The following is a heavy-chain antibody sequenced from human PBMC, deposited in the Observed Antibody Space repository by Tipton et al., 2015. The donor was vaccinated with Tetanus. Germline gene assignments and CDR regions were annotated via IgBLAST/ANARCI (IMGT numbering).Heavy chain of an antibody. Sequence: TLSLTCTVSGGSISSGGYYWSWIRQHPGKGLEWIGYIYYSGSTYYNPSLKSRVTISVDTSKNQFSLKLSSVTAADTAVYYCAREDTAMVRGRYDYWGQGTLVTVSS. V-gene: IGHV4-31*03. D-gene: IGHD5-18*01. CDR1: GGSISSGGYY. CDR2: IYYSGST. CDR3: AREDTAMVRGRYDY. J-gene: IGHJ4*02.